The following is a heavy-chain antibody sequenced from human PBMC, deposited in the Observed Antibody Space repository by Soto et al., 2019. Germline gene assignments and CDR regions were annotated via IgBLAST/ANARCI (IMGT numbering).Heavy chain of an antibody. CDR1: GFTFSTAW. D-gene: IGHD2-21*02. J-gene: IGHJ5*02. CDR3: TRGHCGAGCHGLSWFDP. CDR2: IKSKTDGGTT. V-gene: IGHV3-15*02. Sequence: EVQLVESGGTLVKPGGSLRISCAASGFTFSTAWMTWVRQAPGKGLEWVGRIKSKTDGGTTDYAAPVKDRFTITRDDSQITLYLQMNNLETEETAVYYCTRGHCGAGCHGLSWFDPWGQGTLVTVSS.